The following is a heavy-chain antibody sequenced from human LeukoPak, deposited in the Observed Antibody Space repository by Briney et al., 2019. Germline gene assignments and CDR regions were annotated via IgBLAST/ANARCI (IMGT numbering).Heavy chain of an antibody. J-gene: IGHJ4*02. D-gene: IGHD3-22*01. CDR3: ARSIVSGYYSYYFDY. V-gene: IGHV1-69*13. Sequence: GASVKVSCKASGGTFSSYAISWVRQAPGQGLEWMGGIIPIFGTANYAQKFQGRVTITADESTCTAYMELSSLRSEDTAVYYCARSIVSGYYSYYFDYWGQGTLVTVSS. CDR2: IIPIFGTA. CDR1: GGTFSSYA.